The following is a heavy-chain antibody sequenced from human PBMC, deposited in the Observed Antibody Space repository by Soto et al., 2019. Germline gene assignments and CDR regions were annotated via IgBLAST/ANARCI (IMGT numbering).Heavy chain of an antibody. CDR1: GFTFGDYA. J-gene: IGHJ6*03. Sequence: EVQLVESGGGLVQPGRSLRLSCTASGFTFGDYAMSWFRQAPGKGLEWVGFIRSKAYGGTTEYAASVKGRFTISRDDSKSIAYLQMNSLKTEDTAVYYCTSSSGYDLRWGSDYYYYMDVWGKGTTVTVSS. CDR2: IRSKAYGGTT. CDR3: TSSSGYDLRWGSDYYYYMDV. D-gene: IGHD5-12*01. V-gene: IGHV3-49*03.